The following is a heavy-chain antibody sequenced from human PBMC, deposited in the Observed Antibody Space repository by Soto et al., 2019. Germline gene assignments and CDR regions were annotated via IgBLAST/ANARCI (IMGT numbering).Heavy chain of an antibody. Sequence: GGSLRLSCAASGFTFSTYWMHWVRQAPGKGLVWVSRIKTDGSVTTYADSVKGRFTISRDNAKNTLYLQMNTLRAEDTAVYYCARDLGGSHDYWGRGTLVTVSS. CDR1: GFTFSTYW. J-gene: IGHJ4*02. V-gene: IGHV3-74*01. CDR3: ARDLGGSHDY. D-gene: IGHD3-16*01. CDR2: IKTDGSVT.